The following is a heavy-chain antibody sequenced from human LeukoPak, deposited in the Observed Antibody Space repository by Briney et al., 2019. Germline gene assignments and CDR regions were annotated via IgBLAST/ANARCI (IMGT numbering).Heavy chain of an antibody. V-gene: IGHV3-53*01. D-gene: IGHD6-13*01. CDR2: IYSGGST. CDR1: GFTVSSNY. CDR3: ARTAAAAGYYYYYGMDV. J-gene: IGHJ6*04. Sequence: PGGSLRLSCAASGFTVSSNYMSWVRQAPGKGLEWVSVIYSGGSTYYADSVKGRFTISRDNSKNTLYLQMNSLRAEDTAVYYCARTAAAAGYYYYYGMDVWGKGPTVTVSS.